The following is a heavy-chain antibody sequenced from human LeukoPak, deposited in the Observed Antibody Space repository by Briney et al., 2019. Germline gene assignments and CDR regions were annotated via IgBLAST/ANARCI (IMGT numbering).Heavy chain of an antibody. J-gene: IGHJ4*02. D-gene: IGHD2-15*01. CDR1: GFTFSNYA. CDR3: VKGPCSGGSCYLEY. V-gene: IGHV3-64*05. CDR2: ISSKGGST. Sequence: PGGSLRLSCSASGFTFSNYAMHWVRQAPGKGLEYVSGISSKGGSTYYADPVKGRFTISRDNSKNTLYIQMNSLRAEDTAVYYCVKGPCSGGSCYLEYWGQGTLVTVSS.